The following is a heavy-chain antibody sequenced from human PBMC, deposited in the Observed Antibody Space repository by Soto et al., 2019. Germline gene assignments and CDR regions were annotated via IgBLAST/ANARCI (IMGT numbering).Heavy chain of an antibody. J-gene: IGHJ4*02. V-gene: IGHV1-69*12. D-gene: IGHD2-15*01. CDR3: PSDRGYGLVN. Sequence: QVQLVQSGAEVKKPGSSLKVSCKVSGGSFSSYGFNWVRQAPGQGLEWMGGIIPMFGITNHTQKFQDRMTISADASTSTAYLQLSSLGSDYTAIYYSPSDRGYGLVNGGAGPLLTVSS. CDR1: GGSFSSYG. CDR2: IIPMFGIT.